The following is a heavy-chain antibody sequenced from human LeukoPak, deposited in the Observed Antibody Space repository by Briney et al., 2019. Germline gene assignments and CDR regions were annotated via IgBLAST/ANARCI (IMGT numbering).Heavy chain of an antibody. CDR3: ARPRGGWFDP. V-gene: IGHV4-59*08. D-gene: IGHD3-10*01. Sequence: SETLSLTCTVSGGSISSYYWSWIRQPPGKGLEWIGYIYYSGSTNYNPSLKSRVTISVDTSKNQFSLKLSSVTAADTAVYYCARPRGGWFDPWAREPWSPSPQ. J-gene: IGHJ5*02. CDR1: GGSISSYY. CDR2: IYYSGST.